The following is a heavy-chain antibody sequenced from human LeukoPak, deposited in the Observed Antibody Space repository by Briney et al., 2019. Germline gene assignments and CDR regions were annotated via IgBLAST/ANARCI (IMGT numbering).Heavy chain of an antibody. J-gene: IGHJ4*02. D-gene: IGHD6-13*01. CDR3: AKDIDSSSWCIYFDY. V-gene: IGHV3-23*01. CDR2: ISGSGGST. Sequence: GGSLRLSCAASGFTFSSYAMSWVRQAPGKGLEWVSAISGSGGSTYYADSVKGRFTISRDNSKNTLYLQMNSLRAEDTAVYYCAKDIDSSSWCIYFDYWGQGTLVTASS. CDR1: GFTFSSYA.